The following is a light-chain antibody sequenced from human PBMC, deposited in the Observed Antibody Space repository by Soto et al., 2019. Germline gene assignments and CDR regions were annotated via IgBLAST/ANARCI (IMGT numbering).Light chain of an antibody. CDR3: YSYTTSSTYV. Sequence: SVLTQPASVSGSPGQSITISCSGTSSDVGGYNYVSWYQQHPGKAPQVMIYDVSNRPSGVSNRFSGSKSGNTASLTISGLQAEYEADYYCYSYTTSSTYVFGTGTKLTVL. J-gene: IGLJ1*01. V-gene: IGLV2-14*01. CDR1: SSDVGGYNY. CDR2: DVS.